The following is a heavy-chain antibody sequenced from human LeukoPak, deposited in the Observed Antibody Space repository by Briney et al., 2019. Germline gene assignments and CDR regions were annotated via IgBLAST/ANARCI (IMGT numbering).Heavy chain of an antibody. J-gene: IGHJ5*02. V-gene: IGHV3-33*01. CDR1: GYTFSRHG. CDR3: ARLWGGNGYSGGSLNL. CDR2: VWYDGRNR. Sequence: GGSLRLSCAASGYTFSRHGIRWVRQAPGKGLEWVAVVWYDGRNRDYADSVKGRFGISKDNSNNMVFLQMDRLRAEDTAVYYCARLWGGNGYSGGSLNLWGQGTLVTVSS. D-gene: IGHD3-16*01.